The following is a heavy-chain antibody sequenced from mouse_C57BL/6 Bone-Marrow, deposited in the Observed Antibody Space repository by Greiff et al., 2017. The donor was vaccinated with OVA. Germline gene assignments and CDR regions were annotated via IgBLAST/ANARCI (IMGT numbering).Heavy chain of an antibody. J-gene: IGHJ4*01. V-gene: IGHV10-1*01. CDR1: GFSFNTYA. CDR2: IRSKSNNYAT. Sequence: EVKVVESGGGLVQPKGSLKLSCAASGFSFNTYAMNWVRQAPGKGLEWVARIRSKSNNYATYYADSVKDRFTISRDDSESMLYLQMNNLKTEDTAMYYCVRHRDYDYDGYYAMDYWGQGTSVTVSS. D-gene: IGHD2-4*01. CDR3: VRHRDYDYDGYYAMDY.